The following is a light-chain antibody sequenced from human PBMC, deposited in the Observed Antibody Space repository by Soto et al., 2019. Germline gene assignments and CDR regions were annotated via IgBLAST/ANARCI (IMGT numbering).Light chain of an antibody. CDR3: SSYTSSTLFV. CDR2: EVS. V-gene: IGLV2-14*01. Sequence: QSVLTQPASVSGSPGQSITISCTGTSSDVGGYNYVSWYQQHPGKAPKLLIYEVSTRPSGVSNRFSGSKSGNTASLTISGLQAEDEVDYYCSSYTSSTLFVFGTGTKVTVL. J-gene: IGLJ1*01. CDR1: SSDVGGYNY.